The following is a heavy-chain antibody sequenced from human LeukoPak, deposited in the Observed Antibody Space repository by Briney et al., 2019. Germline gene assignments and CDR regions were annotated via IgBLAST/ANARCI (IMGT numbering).Heavy chain of an antibody. D-gene: IGHD1-20*01. CDR3: AHTLHVNFGFDS. J-gene: IGHJ4*02. CDR2: IYWDDDK. V-gene: IGHV2-5*02. Sequence: SGPTLVNPTQTLTLTCTFSGFSLNTGGVGVGWIRQPPGKALEWLALIYWDDDKRYSTSLKSRLTVTKDTSKNQVVLTMTNMDPVDTATYYCAHTLHVNFGFDSWGQGAVVTVSS. CDR1: GFSLNTGGVG.